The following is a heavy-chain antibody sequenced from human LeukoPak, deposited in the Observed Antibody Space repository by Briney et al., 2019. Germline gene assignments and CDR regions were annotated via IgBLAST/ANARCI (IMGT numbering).Heavy chain of an antibody. J-gene: IGHJ4*02. CDR1: GYSFTSYW. Sequence: PGESLKISCKGSGYSFTSYWIGWVRQMPGKGLQWMGIVHPDDSDTRYSPSFEGQVTISADKSISTAYLQWSSLEASDSGVYYCARLRDNYDYWGQGTLVTVSS. V-gene: IGHV5-51*01. CDR2: VHPDDSDT. D-gene: IGHD2-21*01. CDR3: ARLRDNYDY.